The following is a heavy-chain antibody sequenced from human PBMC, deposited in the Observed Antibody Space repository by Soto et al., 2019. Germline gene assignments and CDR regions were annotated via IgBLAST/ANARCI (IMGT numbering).Heavy chain of an antibody. D-gene: IGHD3-22*01. CDR1: GGSISSYY. CDR2: IYYSGST. CDR3: ARLRYYYDSSGYYYFDY. Sequence: SETLSLTCTVSGGSISSYYWSWIRQPPGKGLEWIGYIYYSGSTNYNPSLKSRVTISVDTSKNQFSLKLSSVTAADTAVYYCARLRYYYDSSGYYYFDYWGQGTLVTVSS. V-gene: IGHV4-59*01. J-gene: IGHJ4*02.